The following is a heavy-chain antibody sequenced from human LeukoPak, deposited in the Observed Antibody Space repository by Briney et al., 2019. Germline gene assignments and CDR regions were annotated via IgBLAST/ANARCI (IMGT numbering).Heavy chain of an antibody. CDR1: GGSISSGSYY. D-gene: IGHD4-17*01. J-gene: IGHJ6*03. V-gene: IGHV4-61*02. CDR2: IYTSGST. Sequence: SETLSLTCTVSGGSISSGSYYWSWIRQPAGKGLEWIGRIYTSGSTNYNPSLKSRVTISVDTSKNQFSLKLSSVTAADTAVYYCARGTPYGDYVRIKYYYYYYMDVWGKGTTVTISS. CDR3: ARGTPYGDYVRIKYYYYYYMDV.